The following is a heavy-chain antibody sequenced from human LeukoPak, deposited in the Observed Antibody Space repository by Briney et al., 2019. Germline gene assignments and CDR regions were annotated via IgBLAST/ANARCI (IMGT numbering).Heavy chain of an antibody. V-gene: IGHV3-48*03. CDR1: GFTFSSYE. J-gene: IGHJ4*02. CDR3: ARDLVNYGDYVGYFDY. CDR2: ISSSGSTK. Sequence: GGSLRLSCAASGFTFSSYEMNWVRQAPGKGLEWVSYISSSGSTKYYADSVKGRFTISRDNSKNTLYLQMNSLRAEDTAVYYCARDLVNYGDYVGYFDYWGQGTLVTVSS. D-gene: IGHD4-17*01.